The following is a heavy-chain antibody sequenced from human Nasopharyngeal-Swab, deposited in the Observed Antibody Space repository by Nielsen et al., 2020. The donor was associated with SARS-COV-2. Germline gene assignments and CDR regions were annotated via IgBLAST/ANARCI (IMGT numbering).Heavy chain of an antibody. Sequence: GSLKISCAAFGFTFSSYSMNWVRQAPGKGLEWVSSISSSSSYIYYADSVKGRFTIPRDNAKNSLYLQMNSLRAEDTAVYYCAREGVTTTWGAFDIWGQGTMVTVSS. V-gene: IGHV3-21*01. CDR2: ISSSSSYI. J-gene: IGHJ3*02. CDR3: AREGVTTTWGAFDI. D-gene: IGHD4-11*01. CDR1: GFTFSSYS.